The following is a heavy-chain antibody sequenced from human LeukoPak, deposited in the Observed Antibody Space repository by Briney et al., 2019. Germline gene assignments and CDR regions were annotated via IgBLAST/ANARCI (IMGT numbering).Heavy chain of an antibody. CDR2: IIPILGIA. J-gene: IGHJ4*02. CDR3: ARGNYDFWSGHRY. CDR1: GGTFSSYT. D-gene: IGHD3-3*01. Sequence: GASVKVSCKASGGTFSSYTISWVRQAPGQGLEWMGRIIPILGIANYAQKFQGRVTITADRSTSTAYMELSSLRSEDTAVYYCARGNYDFWSGHRYWGQGTLVTVSS. V-gene: IGHV1-69*02.